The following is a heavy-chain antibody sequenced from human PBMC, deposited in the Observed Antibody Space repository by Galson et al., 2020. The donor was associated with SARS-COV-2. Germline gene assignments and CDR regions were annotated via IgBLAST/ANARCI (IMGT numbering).Heavy chain of an antibody. J-gene: IGHJ4*02. CDR1: GYSFTNYW. CDR3: ARLRGLVVPAALDF. Sequence: HGESLKISCQGSGYSFTNYWITWVRQVPGRGLEWLGRIDTSDSYSNYNPSFQGHVSISADKSITTTYLHWRSLTASDTGIYYCARLRGLVVPAALDFWGQGTLVTVSS. CDR2: IDTSDSYS. V-gene: IGHV5-10-1*01. D-gene: IGHD2-2*01.